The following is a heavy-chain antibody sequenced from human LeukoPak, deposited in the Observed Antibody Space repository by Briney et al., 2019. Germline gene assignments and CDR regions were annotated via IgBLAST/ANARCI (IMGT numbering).Heavy chain of an antibody. CDR2: IYSGGDA. CDR1: GFIVSRNY. V-gene: IGHV3-53*01. J-gene: IGHJ4*02. Sequence: GGSLRLSCAVSGFIVSRNYMSGVRQAPGKGLEWVSIIYSGGDAYYADSVKGRFTISRDNSNNTLYLQMNSLRAEDTGVYYCARDRRYSSSWYFWNWGQGALVTVSS. D-gene: IGHD6-13*01. CDR3: ARDRRYSSSWYFWN.